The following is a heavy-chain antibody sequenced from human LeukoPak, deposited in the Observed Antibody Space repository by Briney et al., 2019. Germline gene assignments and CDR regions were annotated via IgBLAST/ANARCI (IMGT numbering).Heavy chain of an antibody. Sequence: GGSLRLSCAASGFTVSSNEMNWVRQAPGKGLEWVSSISSSSSYIYYGDSVKGRFTVSRDNARNSLSLQMNSLRAEDTAVYYCARDRSAPHMLWNAFEIWGQGTMVTVSS. CDR1: GFTVSSNE. CDR2: ISSSSSYI. CDR3: ARDRSAPHMLWNAFEI. V-gene: IGHV3-21*01. D-gene: IGHD2-8*01. J-gene: IGHJ3*02.